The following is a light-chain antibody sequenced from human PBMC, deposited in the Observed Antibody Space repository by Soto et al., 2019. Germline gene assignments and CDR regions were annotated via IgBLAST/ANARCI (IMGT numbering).Light chain of an antibody. CDR1: QSISSW. Sequence: DIQMAQSPSTLSASVGDRVTITCRASQSISSWLAWYQQKPGKAPKLLIYKASSLESGVPSRFSGSGSGTEFTLTISSLQPDHLATYYCQQYNSYSWTFGQGTKVEIK. J-gene: IGKJ1*01. CDR2: KAS. V-gene: IGKV1-5*03. CDR3: QQYNSYSWT.